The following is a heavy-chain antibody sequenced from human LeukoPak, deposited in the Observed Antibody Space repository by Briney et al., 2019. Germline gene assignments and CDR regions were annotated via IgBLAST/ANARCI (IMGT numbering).Heavy chain of an antibody. CDR3: ARNSGANVYTYSFQY. J-gene: IGHJ4*02. V-gene: IGHV3-20*04. CDR1: GLTFDDYG. CDR2: INWNGGTT. Sequence: PGGSLRLSCVASGLTFDDYGMSWVRQAPGKGLEWVPGINWNGGTTTYADSVKGRFTISRDNAKNSLYLQMNSLRVEDTAFYYCARNSGANVYTYSFQYWGRGTLVTVSS. D-gene: IGHD1-26*01.